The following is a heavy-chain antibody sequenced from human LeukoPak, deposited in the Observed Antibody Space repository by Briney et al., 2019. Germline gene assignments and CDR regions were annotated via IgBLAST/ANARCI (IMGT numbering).Heavy chain of an antibody. CDR3: ARGGYVLRFLEWLIFPDQ. V-gene: IGHV4-39*01. D-gene: IGHD3-3*01. J-gene: IGHJ4*02. Sequence: PSETLSLTCSVSGGSISRSSYYWGWIRQPPGKGLEWIGSIYYSGSTYYNPSLKSRVTISVDTSKNQFSLKLSSVTAADTAVYYCARGGYVLRFLEWLIFPDQWGQGTLVTVSS. CDR1: GGSISRSSYY. CDR2: IYYSGST.